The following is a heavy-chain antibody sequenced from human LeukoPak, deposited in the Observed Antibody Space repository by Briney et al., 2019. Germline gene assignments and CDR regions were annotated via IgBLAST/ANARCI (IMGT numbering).Heavy chain of an antibody. CDR1: GFTFSDYY. CDR2: ISSSSSYT. Sequence: KTGGSLRLSCAASGFTFSDYYMSWIRQAPGKGLEWVSYISSSSSYTNYADSVKGRFTISRDNAKNSLYLQMNSLRDEDTAVYYCARTRLSSDCWGQGTLVTVSS. D-gene: IGHD2/OR15-2a*01. CDR3: ARTRLSSDC. V-gene: IGHV3-11*06. J-gene: IGHJ4*02.